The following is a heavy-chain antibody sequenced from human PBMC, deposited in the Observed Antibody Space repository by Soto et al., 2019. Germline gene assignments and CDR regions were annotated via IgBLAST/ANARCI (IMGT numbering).Heavy chain of an antibody. J-gene: IGHJ4*02. D-gene: IGHD6-6*01. V-gene: IGHV3-30*18. Sequence: GGSLRLSCAASGFTFSSYGMHWVRQAPGKGLEWVAVISYDGSNKYYADSVKGRFTISRDNSKNTLYLQMNSLRAEDTAVYYCAKGEYSSSAGDYWGQGTLVTVSS. CDR1: GFTFSSYG. CDR2: ISYDGSNK. CDR3: AKGEYSSSAGDY.